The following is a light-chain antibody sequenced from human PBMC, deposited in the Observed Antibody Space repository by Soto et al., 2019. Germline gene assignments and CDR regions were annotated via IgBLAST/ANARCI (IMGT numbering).Light chain of an antibody. CDR3: AAWDDSLSGRVV. Sequence: QSVLTQPPSASGTPGQRVTISCSGSSSNIGSNYVYWYQQLPGTAPKLLIYRNNQRPSGVPDRFSGSKSGTSAALAISGLRSEDEAYYYCAAWDDSLSGRVVFGGGTKLTV. CDR1: SSNIGSNY. V-gene: IGLV1-47*01. J-gene: IGLJ2*01. CDR2: RNN.